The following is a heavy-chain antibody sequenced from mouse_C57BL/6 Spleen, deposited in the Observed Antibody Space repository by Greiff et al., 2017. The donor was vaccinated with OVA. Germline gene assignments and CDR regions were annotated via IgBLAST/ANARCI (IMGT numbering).Heavy chain of an antibody. CDR3: AREGVSWFAY. V-gene: IGHV1-76*01. J-gene: IGHJ3*01. CDR2: IYPGSGNT. CDR1: GYTFTDYY. Sequence: QVQLQQSGAELVRPGASVKLSCKASGYTFTDYYINWVKQRPGQGLEWIARIYPGSGNTYYNEKFKGKATLTAEKSSSTAYMQLSSLTSEDSAVCFCAREGVSWFAYWGQGTLVTVSA.